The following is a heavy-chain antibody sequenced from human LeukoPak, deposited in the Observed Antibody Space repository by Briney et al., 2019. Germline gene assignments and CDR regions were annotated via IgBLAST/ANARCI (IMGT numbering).Heavy chain of an antibody. V-gene: IGHV1-8*03. CDR1: GYTFTSYD. D-gene: IGHD6-13*01. CDR3: AKKVTRAAGTSARLNWFDP. CDR2: MNPNSGNT. Sequence: RAAVKVSCKASGYTFTSYDINWVRQATGQGLEWMGWMNPNSGNTGYAQKFQGRVTITRNTSISTAYMELSSLRSEDTAVYYCAKKVTRAAGTSARLNWFDPWGQGTLVTVSS. J-gene: IGHJ5*02.